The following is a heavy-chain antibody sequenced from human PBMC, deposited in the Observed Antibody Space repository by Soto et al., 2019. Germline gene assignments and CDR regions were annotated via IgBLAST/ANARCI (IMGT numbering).Heavy chain of an antibody. V-gene: IGHV4-59*01. CDR3: ARGHNYGYSTFDY. Sequence: SETLSLTCTVSGGSISSYYWSWIRQPPGKGLEWIGYIYYIGSTNYNPSLKIRVTILVVMSKNQFSLKLSSVTGADTAVYHCARGHNYGYSTFDYWGQGTLVTVSS. CDR1: GGSISSYY. D-gene: IGHD5-18*01. CDR2: IYYIGST. J-gene: IGHJ4*02.